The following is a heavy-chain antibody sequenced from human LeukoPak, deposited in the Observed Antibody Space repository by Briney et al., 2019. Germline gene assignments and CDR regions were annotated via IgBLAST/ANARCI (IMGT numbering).Heavy chain of an antibody. CDR2: INYSGEYT. J-gene: IGHJ6*03. Sequence: PGGSLRLSCSASGFIFSNYAMTWVRQAPGKGLEWVSTINYSGEYTYYSDSVEGRFTISRDNSKNTLYLQMNSLRAEDTAVYYCARSPIAVAGRGPSYYYYYMDVWGKGTTVTVSS. V-gene: IGHV3-23*01. CDR3: ARSPIAVAGRGPSYYYYYMDV. D-gene: IGHD6-19*01. CDR1: GFIFSNYA.